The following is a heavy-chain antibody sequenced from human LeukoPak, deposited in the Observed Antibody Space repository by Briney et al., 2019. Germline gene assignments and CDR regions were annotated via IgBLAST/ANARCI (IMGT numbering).Heavy chain of an antibody. V-gene: IGHV1-2*06. CDR3: VREIARATTYFDS. CDR2: INPNNGDT. Sequence: ASVKVSCKASGYTFTGYYIHWVRQAPGQGLEWMGRINPNNGDTNYAQKFPGRVTLTRDTSIGTAYMELSSLRSDDTAMYYCVREIARATTYFDSWGREPWSPSPQ. J-gene: IGHJ4*02. CDR1: GYTFTGYY. D-gene: IGHD1-26*01.